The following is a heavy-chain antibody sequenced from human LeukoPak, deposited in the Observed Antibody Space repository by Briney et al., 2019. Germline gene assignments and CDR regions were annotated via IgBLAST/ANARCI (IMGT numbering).Heavy chain of an antibody. Sequence: PGGSLRLSCAASGFTFSSYAMNWFRQAPGKGLEWVSAISGNAGSTFYADSVKGRFTISRDNSKNTLYLQMNSLRAEDTAVYYCAKDVVVVPAAGGYFHHWGQGTLVTVSS. D-gene: IGHD2-2*01. CDR2: ISGNAGST. J-gene: IGHJ1*01. CDR1: GFTFSSYA. CDR3: AKDVVVVPAAGGYFHH. V-gene: IGHV3-23*01.